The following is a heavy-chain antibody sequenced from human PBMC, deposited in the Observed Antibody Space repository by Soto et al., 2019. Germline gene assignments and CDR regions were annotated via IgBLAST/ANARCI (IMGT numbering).Heavy chain of an antibody. Sequence: EVQLVESGGDLVQPGGSLRLSCAASGFSVSSKYMSWVRQAPGKGLEWVSLIQSGGTTYYAGSVKGRFTISRDYSENTLFLQMNSLRVEDTAVYYCTRDDVNFNGDRYYGVAMDVWGKGTTVTVSA. CDR3: TRDDVNFNGDRYYGVAMDV. CDR2: IQSGGTT. CDR1: GFSVSSKY. V-gene: IGHV3-66*01. D-gene: IGHD2-8*01. J-gene: IGHJ6*04.